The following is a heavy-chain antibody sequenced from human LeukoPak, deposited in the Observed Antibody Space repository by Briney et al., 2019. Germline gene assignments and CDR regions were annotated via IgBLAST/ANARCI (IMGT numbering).Heavy chain of an antibody. D-gene: IGHD3-22*01. J-gene: IGHJ6*02. Sequence: ASVKVSCKASGYTFTGFYIHWVRQAPGQGLEWMGRIIPILGIANYAQKFQGRVTITADKSTSTAYMELSSLRSEDTAVYYCARIPRITMIVEDGMDVWGQGTTVTVSS. CDR3: ARIPRITMIVEDGMDV. CDR2: IIPILGIA. V-gene: IGHV1-69*02. CDR1: GYTFTGFY.